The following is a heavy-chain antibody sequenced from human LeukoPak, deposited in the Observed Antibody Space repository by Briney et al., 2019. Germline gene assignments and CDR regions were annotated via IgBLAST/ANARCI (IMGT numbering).Heavy chain of an antibody. CDR1: GGTFSNYG. D-gene: IGHD2-15*01. Sequence: ASVKVSCKASGGTFSNYGISWVRQAPGHGLEWMGGIIPIFDTTNYAQKFQGRVTMTEDTSTDTAYMELSSLRSEDTAVYYCATRYCSGGSCPIYYYYYINVWGKGTTVTISS. V-gene: IGHV1-69*06. CDR2: IIPIFDTT. CDR3: ATRYCSGGSCPIYYYYYINV. J-gene: IGHJ6*03.